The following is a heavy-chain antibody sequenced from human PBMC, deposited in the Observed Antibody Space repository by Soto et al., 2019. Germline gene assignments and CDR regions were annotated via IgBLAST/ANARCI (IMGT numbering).Heavy chain of an antibody. J-gene: IGHJ4*02. CDR2: FDPEDGET. CDR3: ATAKRVLRYFDWLYY. D-gene: IGHD3-9*01. V-gene: IGHV1-24*01. Sequence: ASVKVSCKVSRYTLTELSMHWVRQAPGKGLEWMGGFDPEDGETIYAQKFQGRVTMTEDTSTDTAYMELSSLRSEDTAVYCCATAKRVLRYFDWLYYWGQGTLVTVSS. CDR1: RYTLTELS.